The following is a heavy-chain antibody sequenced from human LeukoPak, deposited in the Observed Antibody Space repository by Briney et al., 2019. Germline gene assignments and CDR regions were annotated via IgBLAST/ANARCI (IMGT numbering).Heavy chain of an antibody. CDR3: ASDDRIAARPRGLDY. CDR2: IWYDGSNK. V-gene: IGHV3-33*01. Sequence: PGRSLRLSCAASGFTFSSYGMHWVRKAPGKGLEGVAVIWYDGSNKYYADSVKGRFTISRDNSKNTLYLQMNSLRAEDTAVYYCASDDRIAARPRGLDYWGQGTLVTVSS. CDR1: GFTFSSYG. J-gene: IGHJ4*02. D-gene: IGHD6-6*01.